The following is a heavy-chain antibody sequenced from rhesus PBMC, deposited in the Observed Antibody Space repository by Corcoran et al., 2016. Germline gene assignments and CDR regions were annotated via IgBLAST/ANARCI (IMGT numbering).Heavy chain of an antibody. D-gene: IGHD2-39*01. CDR2: ISGSGGST. CDR1: GCSISSNY. V-gene: IGHV4-173*01. CDR3: GRCRGAARIFDY. Sequence: QLQLQESGPGLMNTSATLSRTCAVSGCSISSNYWSWIRQPPGWVLEWIGRISGSGGSTDYNPSLKSRVTISTYTSKNQFSLKLSSVTLSYTAVYYCGRCRGAARIFDYWGQGVLVTVSS. J-gene: IGHJ4*01.